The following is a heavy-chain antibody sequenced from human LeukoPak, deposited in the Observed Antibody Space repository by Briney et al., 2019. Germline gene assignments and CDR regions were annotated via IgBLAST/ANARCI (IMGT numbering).Heavy chain of an antibody. J-gene: IGHJ4*02. D-gene: IGHD3-3*01. CDR1: GFTFSSHG. CDR3: AKEGTTIFGMVTPSGGCSH. Sequence: GGSLRLSCAASGFTFSSHGMHWVRQAPGKGLEWVAFIRYDGHNKYYVDSVKGRFTISRDNSKNTLYLQMSSLRTEDTAVYYCAKEGTTIFGMVTPSGGCSHWGQGTLVTVSS. CDR2: IRYDGHNK. V-gene: IGHV3-30*02.